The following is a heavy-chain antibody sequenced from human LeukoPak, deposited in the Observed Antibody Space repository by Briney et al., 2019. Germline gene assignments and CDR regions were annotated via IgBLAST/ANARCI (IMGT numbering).Heavy chain of an antibody. CDR1: GGSISSGDYY. Sequence: SQTLSLTCTVSGGSISSGDYYWSWIRQPPGKGLEWIGYIYYSGSTNYNPSLKSRVTISVDTSKNQFSLKLSSVTAVDTAVYYCARDNYTTTRYCSSTSCYGFFDYWGQGTLVTVSS. D-gene: IGHD2-2*01. CDR3: ARDNYTTTRYCSSTSCYGFFDY. V-gene: IGHV4-30-4*01. J-gene: IGHJ4*02. CDR2: IYYSGST.